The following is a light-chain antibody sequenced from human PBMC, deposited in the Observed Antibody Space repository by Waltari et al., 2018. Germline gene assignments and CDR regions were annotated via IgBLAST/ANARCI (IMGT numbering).Light chain of an antibody. CDR2: TDN. CDR3: ATWDDSLNGWV. CDR1: NSNIGRNA. Sequence: QSVLTQPPSASGTPGQRVTISCSGSNSNIGRNAVNWYQQLPETAPKLLIYTDNQRPAGVPDRFSGSKSGIAASLAISGLQTEDEADYHCATWDDSLNGWVFGGGTKVTVL. V-gene: IGLV1-44*01. J-gene: IGLJ3*02.